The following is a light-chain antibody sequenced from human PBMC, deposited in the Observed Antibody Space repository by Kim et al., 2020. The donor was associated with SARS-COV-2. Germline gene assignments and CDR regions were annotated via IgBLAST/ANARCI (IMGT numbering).Light chain of an antibody. J-gene: IGLJ3*02. CDR1: KLGDKY. CDR2: QDS. CDR3: QAWDSSTAV. Sequence: YPGQTASVTCSGDKLGDKYACWYQQKPGQSPVLVVYQDSKRPSGIPERFSGSNSGNTATLTISGTQAMDEADYYCQAWDSSTAVFGGGTQLTVL. V-gene: IGLV3-1*01.